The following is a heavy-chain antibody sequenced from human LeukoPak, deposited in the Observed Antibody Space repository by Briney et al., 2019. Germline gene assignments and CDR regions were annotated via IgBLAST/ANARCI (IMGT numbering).Heavy chain of an antibody. CDR1: GHPNRSYY. Sequence: SETLSLTCTVSGHPNRSYYWSWVPQPPGKGLEGIGYIYYSGSTNYNPSLKSRVTISVDTSKNQFSLKLSSVTAADTAVYYCARATVTLYYYYMDVWGKGTTVTVSS. CDR3: ARATVTLYYYYMDV. V-gene: IGHV4-59*01. J-gene: IGHJ6*03. CDR2: IYYSGST. D-gene: IGHD4-11*01.